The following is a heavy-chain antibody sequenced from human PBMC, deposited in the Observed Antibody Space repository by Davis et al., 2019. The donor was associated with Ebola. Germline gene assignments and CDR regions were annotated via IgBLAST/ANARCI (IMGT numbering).Heavy chain of an antibody. D-gene: IGHD2-15*01. CDR2: IHDSGHT. Sequence: SETLSLTCTVSGGSISGYYWSWIRQPPGKRLEWIGYIHDSGHTDYSPSLRSRVTMSVDTSKSQFSLKLSAVTAADTAVYYCARTDRFCSGGSCYSGDDFDYWGQGILVTVSS. V-gene: IGHV4-59*01. CDR3: ARTDRFCSGGSCYSGDDFDY. CDR1: GGSISGYY. J-gene: IGHJ4*02.